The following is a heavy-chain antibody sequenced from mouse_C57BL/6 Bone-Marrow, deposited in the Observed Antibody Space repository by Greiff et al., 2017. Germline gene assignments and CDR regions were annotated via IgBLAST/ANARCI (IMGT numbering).Heavy chain of an antibody. CDR1: GYTFTSYW. J-gene: IGHJ3*01. D-gene: IGHD2-5*01. CDR2: IDPSDSYT. Sequence: VQLQQPGAKLVRPGTSVKLSCKASGYTFTSYWMHWVKQRPGQGLEWIGVIDPSDSYTNYNQKFKGKATLTVDTSSSTAYMQLSSLTSEDSADYYCARYYSNSWFAYWGQGTLVTVSA. CDR3: ARYYSNSWFAY. V-gene: IGHV1-59*01.